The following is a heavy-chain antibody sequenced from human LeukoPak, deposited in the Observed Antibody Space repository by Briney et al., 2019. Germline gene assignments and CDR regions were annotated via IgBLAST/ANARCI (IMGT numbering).Heavy chain of an antibody. CDR2: IRTSAEGANYA. CDR3: ARDSSYWYFDL. J-gene: IGHJ2*01. CDR1: GFSFTDYP. Sequence: GGSLRLSCATSGFSFTDYPMNWVRQAPGRGLEWVSNIRTSAEGANYAYYADSVKGRVTISRDDAKNTLYLHMNSLRDDDTAVYYCARDSSYWYFDLWGRGTLVTVSS. V-gene: IGHV3-48*02.